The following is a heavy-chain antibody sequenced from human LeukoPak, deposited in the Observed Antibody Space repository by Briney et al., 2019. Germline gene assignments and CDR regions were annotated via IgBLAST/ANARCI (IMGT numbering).Heavy chain of an antibody. V-gene: IGHV3-7*01. J-gene: IGHJ4*02. CDR2: LKQDGSEK. CDR3: ATLLLVGSGAFDY. CDR1: GFTFSSYW. Sequence: GGSLRLSCAASGFTFSSYWMSWVRQAPGKGLEWVANLKQDGSEKYYVDSVKGRFTISRDNAKNSLYLQMNSLRAEDTAVYYCATLLLVGSGAFDYWGQGTLVTVSS. D-gene: IGHD1-26*01.